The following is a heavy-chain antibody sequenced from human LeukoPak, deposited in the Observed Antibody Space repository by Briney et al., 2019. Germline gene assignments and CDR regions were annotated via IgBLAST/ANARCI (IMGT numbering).Heavy chain of an antibody. Sequence: GGSLRLSCAASGVTFSSYEMNWVRQAPGKGLEWVSYISAGGSAIYYADSVKGRFTISRDNAKNSLYLQMNSLRAEDTAVYYCARESHNAGNYWGQGTLVTVS. J-gene: IGHJ4*02. CDR1: GVTFSSYE. V-gene: IGHV3-48*03. D-gene: IGHD1-1*01. CDR2: ISAGGSAI. CDR3: ARESHNAGNY.